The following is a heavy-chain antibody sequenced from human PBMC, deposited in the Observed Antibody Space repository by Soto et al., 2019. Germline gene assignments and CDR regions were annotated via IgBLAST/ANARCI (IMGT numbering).Heavy chain of an antibody. V-gene: IGHV1-69*06. CDR3: ARLYQLLDKDDY. J-gene: IGHJ4*02. CDR2: IIPIFGTA. D-gene: IGHD2-2*01. CDR1: GGTFSSYA. Sequence: QVQLVQSGAEVKKPGSSVKVSCKASGGTFSSYAISWVRQAPGQGLEWMGGIIPIFGTANYAQKFQGRVTSTADKSTSTDYMELSSLRSEDTAVYYCARLYQLLDKDDYWGQGTLVTVSS.